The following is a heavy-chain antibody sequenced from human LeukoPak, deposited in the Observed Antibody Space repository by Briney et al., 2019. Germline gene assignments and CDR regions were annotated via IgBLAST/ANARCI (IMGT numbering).Heavy chain of an antibody. CDR1: GGSISSGGYY. D-gene: IGHD2-2*01. CDR2: IYYSGST. CDR3: ARDSRYCSSTSCPWGFDY. V-gene: IGHV4-31*03. J-gene: IGHJ4*02. Sequence: PSQTLSLTCTVSGGSISSGGYYWSWIRQHPGKGLEWIVYIYYSGSTYYNPSLKSRVTISVDMSKNQFSLKLSSVTAADTAVYYCARDSRYCSSTSCPWGFDYWGQGTLVTVSS.